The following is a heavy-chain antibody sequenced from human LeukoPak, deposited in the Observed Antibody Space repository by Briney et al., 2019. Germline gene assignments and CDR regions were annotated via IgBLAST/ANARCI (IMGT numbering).Heavy chain of an antibody. CDR1: GYTFTDYY. V-gene: IGHV1-2*02. CDR3: ARDITYYYGSGSYYPLDY. D-gene: IGHD3-10*01. Sequence: GASVKVSCKASGYTFTDYYMHWVRQAPGQGLEWMGWINPNSGGTNYAQKFQGRVTMTRDTSISTAYMELSRLRSDDTAVYYCARDITYYYGSGSYYPLDYWGQGTLVTVSS. J-gene: IGHJ4*02. CDR2: INPNSGGT.